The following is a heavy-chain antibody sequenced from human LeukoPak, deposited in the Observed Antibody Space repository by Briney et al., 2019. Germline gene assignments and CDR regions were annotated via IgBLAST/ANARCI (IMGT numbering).Heavy chain of an antibody. J-gene: IGHJ4*02. D-gene: IGHD3-22*01. Sequence: ASVKLSCKASGYTFTSYGISWVRQAPGQGLEWMGWISAYNGNTNYAQKLQGRVTMTTDTSTSTAYVELRSLRSDDTAVYYCARGDYYDSSGPLPFDYWGQGTLVTVSS. V-gene: IGHV1-18*01. CDR1: GYTFTSYG. CDR3: ARGDYYDSSGPLPFDY. CDR2: ISAYNGNT.